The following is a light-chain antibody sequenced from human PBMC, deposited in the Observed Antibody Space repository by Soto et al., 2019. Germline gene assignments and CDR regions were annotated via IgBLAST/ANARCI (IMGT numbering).Light chain of an antibody. CDR3: SSFAPSYRVI. Sequence: QSALTQPRSVSGSPGHSVTISCFGTSSDIGSYNAVSWYQQHPGKAPKLIIFDVFERPSGVPDRFSSSKSGNSASLTISGLQAEDESDYYCSSFAPSYRVIFGGGTKLTVL. V-gene: IGLV2-11*01. CDR1: SSDIGSYNA. CDR2: DVF. J-gene: IGLJ2*01.